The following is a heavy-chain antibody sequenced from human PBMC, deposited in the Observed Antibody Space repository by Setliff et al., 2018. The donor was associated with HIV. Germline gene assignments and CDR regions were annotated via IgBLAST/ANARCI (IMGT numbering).Heavy chain of an antibody. J-gene: IGHJ3*02. CDR2: IPSSGSSI. Sequence: PGGSLRLSCAASGFTFSDYSMSWIRQTPGKGLEWLSYIPSSGSSIYYADSVRGRFTISRDSAGNSLYLQMNSLRVDDTAVYYCAREGRRLPFNDAFDIWGHGTMVTVSS. CDR3: AREGRRLPFNDAFDI. D-gene: IGHD6-25*01. CDR1: GFTFSDYS. V-gene: IGHV3-11*04.